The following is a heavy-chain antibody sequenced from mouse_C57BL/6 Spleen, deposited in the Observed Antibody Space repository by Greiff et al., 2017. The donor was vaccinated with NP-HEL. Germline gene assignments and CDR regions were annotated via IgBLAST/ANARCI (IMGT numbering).Heavy chain of an antibody. CDR1: GYSITSDY. CDR2: ISYSGST. D-gene: IGHD1-1*01. J-gene: IGHJ1*03. Sequence: EVELVESGPGLAKPSQTLSLTCSVTGYSITSDYWNWIRKFPGNKLEYMGYISYSGSTYYNPSLKSRISITRDTSKNQYYLQLNSVTTEDTATYYCARLNYGSSSYWYFDVWGTGTTVTVSS. V-gene: IGHV3-8*01. CDR3: ARLNYGSSSYWYFDV.